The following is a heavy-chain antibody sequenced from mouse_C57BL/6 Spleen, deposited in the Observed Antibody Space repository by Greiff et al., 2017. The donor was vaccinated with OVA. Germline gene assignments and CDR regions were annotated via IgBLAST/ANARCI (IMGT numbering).Heavy chain of an antibody. J-gene: IGHJ4*01. D-gene: IGHD1-1*01. V-gene: IGHV5-17*01. CDR1: GFTFSDYG. CDR2: ISSGSSTI. CDR3: ASVYYYGSSYGAMDY. Sequence: EVMLVESGGGLVKPGGSLKLSCAASGFTFSDYGMHWVRQAPEKGLEWVAYISSGSSTIYYADTVKGRFTITRDNAKNTLFLQMTSLRSEDTAMYYCASVYYYGSSYGAMDYWGQGTSVTVSS.